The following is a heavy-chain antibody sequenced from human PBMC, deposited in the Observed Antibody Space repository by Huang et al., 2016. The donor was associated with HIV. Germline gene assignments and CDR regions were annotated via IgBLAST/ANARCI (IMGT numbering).Heavy chain of an antibody. V-gene: IGHV4-61*09. CDR1: GGSIDSGSFY. J-gene: IGHJ6*03. D-gene: IGHD2-8*02. CDR3: AREGGGYWTAIDYYYMDV. CDR2: LYSSGST. Sequence: QVQLQESGPGLVRPSQTLSLTCDVSGGSIDSGSFYWTWIRQPAGKGLEWIGQLYSSGSTDYNPSLKSRVLISGDKSKNQFYLKLTSVTAADTATYYCAREGGGYWTAIDYYYMDVWGKGFTVAVSS.